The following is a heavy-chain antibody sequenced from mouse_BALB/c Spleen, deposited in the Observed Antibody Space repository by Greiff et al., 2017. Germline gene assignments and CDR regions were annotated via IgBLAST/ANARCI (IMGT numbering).Heavy chain of an antibody. D-gene: IGHD2-1*01. CDR3: ARSEGNYEDY. CDR1: GYTFTSYY. Sequence: VKLLESGPELVKPGASVRISCKASGYTFTSYYIHWVKQRPGQGLEWIGWIYPGNVNTKYNEKFKGKATLTADKSSSTAYMQLSSLTSEDSAVFFCARSEGNYEDYWGQGTTLTVSS. CDR2: IYPGNVNT. V-gene: IGHV1S56*01. J-gene: IGHJ2*01.